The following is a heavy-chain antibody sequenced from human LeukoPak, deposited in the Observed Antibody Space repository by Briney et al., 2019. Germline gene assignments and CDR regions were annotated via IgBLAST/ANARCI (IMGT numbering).Heavy chain of an antibody. CDR3: ARQQYQLLRKFLDY. CDR1: GGSISSSSYY. V-gene: IGHV4-39*01. Sequence: SETLSLTCTVSGGSISSSSYYWGWIRQPPGKGLEWIGSIYYSGSTYYNPSLKSRVTISVDTSKNQFSLKLSSVTAADTAVYYCARQQYQLLRKFLDYWGQGTLVTVSS. D-gene: IGHD2-2*01. J-gene: IGHJ4*02. CDR2: IYYSGST.